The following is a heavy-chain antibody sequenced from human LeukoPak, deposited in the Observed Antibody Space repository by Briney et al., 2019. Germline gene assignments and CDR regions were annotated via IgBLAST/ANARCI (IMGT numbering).Heavy chain of an antibody. Sequence: ASVKVSCKASGYTFTNYGIDWVRQAPGQGLGWMGWIGTYNGNTHYAQKLQGRVTMTTDTSTSTAYMELRSLRSDDTAVYYCARDRWIVGATTFDYWGQGTLVTVSS. V-gene: IGHV1-18*01. CDR3: ARDRWIVGATTFDY. D-gene: IGHD1-26*01. CDR1: GYTFTNYG. J-gene: IGHJ4*02. CDR2: IGTYNGNT.